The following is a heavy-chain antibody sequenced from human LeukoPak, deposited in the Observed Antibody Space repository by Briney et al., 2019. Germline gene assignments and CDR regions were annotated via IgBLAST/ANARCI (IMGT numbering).Heavy chain of an antibody. V-gene: IGHV3-15*01. J-gene: IGHJ4*02. D-gene: IGHD4-17*01. CDR1: GFTFSNAW. CDR3: TTDKAVTLFYGDYGTNDY. CDR2: IKSKTDGGAT. Sequence: GGSLRLSCAASGFTFSNAWMSWVRQAPGKGLEWVGRIKSKTDGGATDYAAPVKGRFTISRDDSKNTLYLQMNSLKTEDTAVYYCTTDKAVTLFYGDYGTNDYWGQGTLVTVSS.